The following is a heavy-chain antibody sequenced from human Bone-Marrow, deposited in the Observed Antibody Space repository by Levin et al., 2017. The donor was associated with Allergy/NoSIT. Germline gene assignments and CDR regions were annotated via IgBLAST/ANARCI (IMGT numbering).Heavy chain of an antibody. J-gene: IGHJ6*02. V-gene: IGHV4-39*01. CDR1: GGSISSSSYY. CDR2: IYYSGST. CDR3: ARHLPLGLYDYYGMDV. Sequence: SETLSLTCTVSGGSISSSSYYWGWIRQPPGKGLEWIGSIYYSGSTYYNPSLKSRVTISVDTSKNQFSLKLSSVTAADTAVYYCARHLPLGLYDYYGMDVWGQGTTVTVSS. D-gene: IGHD3-16*01.